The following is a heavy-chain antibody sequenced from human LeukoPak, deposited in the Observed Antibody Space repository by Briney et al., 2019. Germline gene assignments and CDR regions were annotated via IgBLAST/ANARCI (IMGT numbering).Heavy chain of an antibody. Sequence: SETLSLTCAVYGGSFSGYYWSWIRRPPGKGLEWIGEINHSGSTNYNPSLKSRVTISVDTSKNQFSLKLSSVTAADTAVYYCARDSFYCSGGSCDLDYWGQGTLVTVSS. V-gene: IGHV4-34*01. CDR2: INHSGST. CDR3: ARDSFYCSGGSCDLDY. CDR1: GGSFSGYY. J-gene: IGHJ4*02. D-gene: IGHD2-15*01.